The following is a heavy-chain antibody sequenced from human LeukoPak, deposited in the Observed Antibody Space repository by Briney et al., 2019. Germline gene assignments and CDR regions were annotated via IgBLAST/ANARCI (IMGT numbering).Heavy chain of an antibody. CDR2: ISSSSSYI. J-gene: IGHJ6*03. CDR3: ARSPYVGQRYYYYYMDV. D-gene: IGHD6-25*01. Sequence: GRSLRLSCAASGFTFSSYSMNWVRQAPGKGLEWVSSISSSSSYIYYADSVKGRFTISRDNAKNSLYLQMNSLRAEDTAVYYCARSPYVGQRYYYYYMDVWGKGTTVTVSS. CDR1: GFTFSSYS. V-gene: IGHV3-21*01.